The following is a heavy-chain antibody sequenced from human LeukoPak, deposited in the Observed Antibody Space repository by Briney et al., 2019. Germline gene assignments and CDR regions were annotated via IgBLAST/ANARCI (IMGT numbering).Heavy chain of an antibody. Sequence: ASVKVSCMASGYTFTGYYMHWVRQAPGQGLEWMGWINPNSGGTNYAQKFQGRVTMTRDTSISTAYMELSRLRSDDTAVYYCAALGRAYYYDSSGYPPDYWGQGTLVTVSS. CDR3: AALGRAYYYDSSGYPPDY. V-gene: IGHV1-2*02. D-gene: IGHD3-22*01. CDR1: GYTFTGYY. CDR2: INPNSGGT. J-gene: IGHJ4*02.